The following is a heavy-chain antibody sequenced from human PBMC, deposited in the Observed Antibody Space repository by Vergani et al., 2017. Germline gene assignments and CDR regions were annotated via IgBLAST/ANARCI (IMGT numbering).Heavy chain of an antibody. CDR3: AKGNTRNSGYNYLYYYHARDV. Sequence: EVQLLESGGDLVQPGGSLRLSCAASGFTFNHYAMNWVRQAPGQGLEWVSVISVSGGSTYYAGSVKGRFTISRDSSKNTLYLQMNSLSAGDTAVYYCAKGNTRNSGYNYLYYYHARDVWGQGTTVTVSS. J-gene: IGHJ6*02. CDR2: ISVSGGST. D-gene: IGHD5-12*01. CDR1: GFTFNHYA. V-gene: IGHV3-23*01.